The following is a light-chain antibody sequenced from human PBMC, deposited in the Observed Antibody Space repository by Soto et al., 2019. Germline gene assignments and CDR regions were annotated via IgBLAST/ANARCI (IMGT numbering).Light chain of an antibody. CDR2: SNN. V-gene: IGLV1-44*01. J-gene: IGLJ2*01. CDR1: SSNIGSNT. Sequence: QSVLTQPPSASGTPGQRVTISCSGSSSNIGSNTVNWYQQLPGTAPKLLIYSNNQRPSRVPDRFSGSKSGTSASLAISGLQSEDEADYYCAAWDDSLNGPFFGGGTKLTVL. CDR3: AAWDDSLNGPF.